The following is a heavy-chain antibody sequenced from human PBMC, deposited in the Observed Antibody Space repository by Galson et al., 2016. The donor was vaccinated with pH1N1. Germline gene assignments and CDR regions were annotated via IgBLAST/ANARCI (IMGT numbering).Heavy chain of an antibody. CDR1: GFSFSSYW. CDR2: IKQYGGEK. J-gene: IGHJ2*01. V-gene: IGHV3-7*01. Sequence: SLRLSCAASGFSFSSYWMSWVRQAPGKGLEWVANIKQYGGEKYYVDSVKGRFTISRDNAKNTLYLQMNSLRAEDTAMYYCARFEYGDYVKYSDLWGRGTLVTVSS. CDR3: ARFEYGDYVKYSDL. D-gene: IGHD4-17*01.